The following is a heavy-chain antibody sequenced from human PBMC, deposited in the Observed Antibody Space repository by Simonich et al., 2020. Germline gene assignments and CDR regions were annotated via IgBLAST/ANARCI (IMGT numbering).Heavy chain of an antibody. CDR2: IYYSGST. D-gene: IGHD6-6*01. V-gene: IGHV4-39*01. CDR3: ASTLFTASSSFAFDI. Sequence: QLQLQESGPGLVKPSETLSLTCTVSGGSISSSSYYWGWIRQPPGKGLEWIGSIYYSGSTYYNPSLKSRVTISVDTAKNKFSLKLSSVTAADTAVYYCASTLFTASSSFAFDIWGQGTMVTVSS. CDR1: GGSISSSSYY. J-gene: IGHJ3*02.